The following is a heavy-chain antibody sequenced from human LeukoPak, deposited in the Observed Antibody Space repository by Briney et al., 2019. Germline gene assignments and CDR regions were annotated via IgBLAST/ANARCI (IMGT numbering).Heavy chain of an antibody. CDR2: INPNNGGT. Sequence: ASVKVSCKAFGYTITGYYIHWVRQAPGQGLEWMGWINPNNGGTNSAQKFQGRVTMTRDTSIGTAYMELNRLTYDDTAVYYCARHPYAYSSGWYGGVDYWGQGTLVAVSS. D-gene: IGHD6-19*01. CDR3: ARHPYAYSSGWYGGVDY. CDR1: GYTITGYY. J-gene: IGHJ4*02. V-gene: IGHV1-2*02.